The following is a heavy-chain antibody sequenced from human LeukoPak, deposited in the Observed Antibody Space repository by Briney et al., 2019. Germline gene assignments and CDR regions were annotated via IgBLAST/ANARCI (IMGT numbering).Heavy chain of an antibody. V-gene: IGHV1-69*13. D-gene: IGHD2-2*01. J-gene: IGHJ4*02. Sequence: ASVKVSCKASGGTFSSYAISWVRQAPGQGLEWMGGIIPIFGTANYAQEFQGRVTITADESTSTAYMELSSLRSEDTAVYYCATDIVLVPAPKGPEYYFDYWGQGTLATVSS. CDR1: GGTFSSYA. CDR3: ATDIVLVPAPKGPEYYFDY. CDR2: IIPIFGTA.